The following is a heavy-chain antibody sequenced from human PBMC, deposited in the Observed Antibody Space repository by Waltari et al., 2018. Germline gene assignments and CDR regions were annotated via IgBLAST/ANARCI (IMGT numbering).Heavy chain of an antibody. CDR3: VKDGYEFWSGYYNA. V-gene: IGHV3-23*04. CDR1: DFKFWTRCLTYA. CDR2: ITGSGNKT. J-gene: IGHJ5*02. D-gene: IGHD3-3*01. Sequence: EVRLVQSGGGLVQPGGSMRLSCVASDFKFWTRCLTYAMTWVRQAPGEGLDWVAAITGSGNKTYYADSVKGRFTISRDNSQDTVFLDMTNVKAEDTAVYFCVKDGYEFWSGYYNAWGQGTVVAVSS.